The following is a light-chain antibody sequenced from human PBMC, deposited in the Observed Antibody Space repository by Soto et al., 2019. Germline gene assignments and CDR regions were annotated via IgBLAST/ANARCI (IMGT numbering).Light chain of an antibody. J-gene: IGKJ1*01. V-gene: IGKV3-20*01. CDR3: HQYGSSRT. CDR1: QSVGSSY. Sequence: EIVFTQSPGTLSLSPGERATRSCRASQSVGSSYVAWYQHNPGQAPRLLIYGASSRATGIPDRFSGSGSGTNFTLTISRLEPEDFAVYYCHQYGSSRTFGQGTKVDIK. CDR2: GAS.